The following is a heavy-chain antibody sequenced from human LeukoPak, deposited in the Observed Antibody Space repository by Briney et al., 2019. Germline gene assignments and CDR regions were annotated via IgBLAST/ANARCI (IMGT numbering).Heavy chain of an antibody. CDR3: AREGERGSWYYYYYGMDV. CDR1: GYTFTSYD. V-gene: IGHV1-8*01. D-gene: IGHD6-13*01. J-gene: IGHJ6*02. CDR2: MNPNSGNT. Sequence: ASVKVSCKASGYTFTSYDINWVRQATGQGLEWMGWMNPNSGNTGYAQKFQGRVTMTRNTSISTAYMELSSLRSEDTAVYYCAREGERGSWYYYYYGMDVWGQGTTVTVSS.